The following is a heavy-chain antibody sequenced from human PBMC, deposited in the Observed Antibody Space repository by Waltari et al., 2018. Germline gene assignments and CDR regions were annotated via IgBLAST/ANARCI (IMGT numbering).Heavy chain of an antibody. CDR2: ISPYNGNT. Sequence: QVHLVQSGPEVKKPGASVQVSCKASGYTFSNFGLSWVRQAPGQGLEWMGWISPYNGNTNYAQKLQGRVTMTTDTSTTTAYMELRGLRSDDTAVYYCSRDGDNFDTSGPFDSWGQGTLVIVSS. D-gene: IGHD3-22*01. CDR1: GYTFSNFG. J-gene: IGHJ4*02. CDR3: SRDGDNFDTSGPFDS. V-gene: IGHV1-18*01.